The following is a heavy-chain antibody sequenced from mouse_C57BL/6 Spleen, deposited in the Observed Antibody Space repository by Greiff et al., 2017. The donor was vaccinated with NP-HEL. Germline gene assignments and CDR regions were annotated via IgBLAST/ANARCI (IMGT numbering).Heavy chain of an antibody. J-gene: IGHJ2*01. CDR1: GFTFSSYA. D-gene: IGHD3-3*01. Sequence: EVQVVESGGGLVKPGGSLKLSCAASGFTFSSYAMSWVRQTPEKRLEWVATISDGGSYTYYPDNVKGRFTISRDNAKNNLYLQMSHLKSEDTAMYYCARDRGNCFDYWGQGTTLTVSS. CDR3: ARDRGNCFDY. V-gene: IGHV5-4*01. CDR2: ISDGGSYT.